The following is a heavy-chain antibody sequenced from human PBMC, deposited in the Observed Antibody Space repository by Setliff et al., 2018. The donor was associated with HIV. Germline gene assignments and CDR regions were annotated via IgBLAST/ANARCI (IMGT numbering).Heavy chain of an antibody. J-gene: IGHJ4*02. CDR2: IYTSGST. Sequence: SETLSLTCTVSGGSISSYYWSWIRQPPGKGLEWIGYIYTSGSTNYNPSLKSRVTISVDTSKNQFSLKLSSVTAADTAIYYCARGFDYAQRPPLYYFDYWGQGTLVTVSS. V-gene: IGHV4-4*09. CDR1: GGSISSYY. CDR3: ARGFDYAQRPPLYYFDY. D-gene: IGHD2-2*01.